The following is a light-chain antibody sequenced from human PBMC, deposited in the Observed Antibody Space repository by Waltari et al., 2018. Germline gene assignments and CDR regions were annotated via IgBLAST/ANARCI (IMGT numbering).Light chain of an antibody. V-gene: IGKV1-9*01. J-gene: IGKJ3*01. CDR2: AAS. Sequence: DIQLTQSPSFLSASVGDRVTITCRASQGVGMFLAWYQQQPGKAPKILIYAASTLQSGVPSRFRGSGSGTDFTLTISSLQPDDFATYYCQQLKGLPSFGPGTTVNIK. CDR3: QQLKGLPS. CDR1: QGVGMF.